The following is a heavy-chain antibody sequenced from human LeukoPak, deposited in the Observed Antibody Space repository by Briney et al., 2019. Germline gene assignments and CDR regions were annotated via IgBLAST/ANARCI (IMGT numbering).Heavy chain of an antibody. J-gene: IGHJ4*02. V-gene: IGHV1-69*01. CDR3: ARDIGAAAGNFDY. CDR2: IIPIFGTA. CDR1: GGTFSSYA. D-gene: IGHD6-13*01. Sequence: ASVKVSCKASGGTFSSYAISWVRQAPGQGLEWMGGIIPIFGTANYAQKFQGRVTITADESTSTAYMELSSLRSEDTAVYYCARDIGAAAGNFDYWGQGTLATVSS.